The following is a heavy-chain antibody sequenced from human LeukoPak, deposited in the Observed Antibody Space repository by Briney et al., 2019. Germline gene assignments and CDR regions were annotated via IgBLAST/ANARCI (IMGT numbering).Heavy chain of an antibody. V-gene: IGHV4-39*07. CDR3: AGGYSSSWWSRNYYYYYMDV. D-gene: IGHD6-13*01. Sequence: SETLSLTCTVSGGSISSSSYYWGWIRQPPGKGLEWIGSIYYSGSTYYNPSLKSRVTISVDTSKNQFSLKLSSVTAADTAVYYCAGGYSSSWWSRNYYYYYMDVWGKGTTVTVSS. CDR2: IYYSGST. J-gene: IGHJ6*03. CDR1: GGSISSSSYY.